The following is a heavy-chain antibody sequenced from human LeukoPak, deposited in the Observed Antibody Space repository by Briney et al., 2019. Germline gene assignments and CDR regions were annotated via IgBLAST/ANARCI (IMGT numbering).Heavy chain of an antibody. CDR1: GFTFSNYR. CDR3: AGEDSGSYDPGSFDI. Sequence: PGGSLRLSCAASGFTFSNYRMNWVRQAPGKGLEWVSSISVTSSYIYYADSVKGRFTISRDNANSSLSLQMHSLRAEDTSVYYCAGEDSGSYDPGSFDIWGQGTLVTVSS. J-gene: IGHJ3*02. CDR2: ISVTSSYI. V-gene: IGHV3-21*01. D-gene: IGHD1-26*01.